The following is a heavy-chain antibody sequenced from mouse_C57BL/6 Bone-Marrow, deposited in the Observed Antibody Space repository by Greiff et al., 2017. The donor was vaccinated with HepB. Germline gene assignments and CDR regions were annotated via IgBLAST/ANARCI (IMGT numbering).Heavy chain of an antibody. CDR1: GFTFSDYY. J-gene: IGHJ2*01. CDR3: ARQSWDVDYFDY. CDR2: ISNGGGST. V-gene: IGHV5-12*01. D-gene: IGHD4-1*01. Sequence: DVQLVESGGGLVQPGGSLKLSCAASGFTFSDYYMYWVRQTPEKRLEWVAYISNGGGSTYYPDTVKGRFTISRDNAKNTLYLQMSRLKSEDTAMYYCARQSWDVDYFDYWGQGTTLTVSS.